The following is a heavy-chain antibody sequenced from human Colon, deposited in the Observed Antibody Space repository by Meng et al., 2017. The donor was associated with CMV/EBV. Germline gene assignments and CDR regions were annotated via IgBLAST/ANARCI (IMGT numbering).Heavy chain of an antibody. V-gene: IGHV1-69*04. D-gene: IGHD1-20*01. CDR1: GGTFRTSH. CDR2: IIPTLDIA. Sequence: SVKVSCKASGGTFRTSHINWVRQAPGQGLEWMGRIIPTLDIATYAQKFQGRVTLAADKPTTTPYMELASLTSEDTAIYYCARGENLTGDDSWGQGTLVTVSS. CDR3: ARGENLTGDDS. J-gene: IGHJ4*02.